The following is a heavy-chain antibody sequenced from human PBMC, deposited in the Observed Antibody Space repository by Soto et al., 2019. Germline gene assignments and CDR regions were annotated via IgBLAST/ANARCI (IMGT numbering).Heavy chain of an antibody. D-gene: IGHD5-12*01. J-gene: IGHJ5*02. Sequence: SQTLSLTCAISGDSVSSNTASWNWIRQSPSRGLEWLGRTYFRPKWYNDYAVSVKSRIIINPDTSNNQFSLQLNSVTPEDTAVYFRAKGDNLGPKTGYAFDPWGQGIMVTVS. V-gene: IGHV6-1*01. CDR3: AKGDNLGPKTGYAFDP. CDR2: TYFRPKWYN. CDR1: GDSVSSNTAS.